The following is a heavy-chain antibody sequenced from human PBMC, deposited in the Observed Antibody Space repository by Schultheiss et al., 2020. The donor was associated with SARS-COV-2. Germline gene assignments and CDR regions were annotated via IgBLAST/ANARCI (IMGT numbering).Heavy chain of an antibody. D-gene: IGHD6-19*01. CDR2: FDPEDGET. J-gene: IGHJ4*02. CDR3: ARDSYSSGWYDY. CDR1: GYTLTELS. Sequence: ASVKVSCKVSGYTLTELSMHWVRQAPGKGLEWMGGFDPEDGETIYAQKFQGRVTITADESTSTAYMELSSLRSEDTAVYYCARDSYSSGWYDYWGQGTLVTVSS. V-gene: IGHV1-24*01.